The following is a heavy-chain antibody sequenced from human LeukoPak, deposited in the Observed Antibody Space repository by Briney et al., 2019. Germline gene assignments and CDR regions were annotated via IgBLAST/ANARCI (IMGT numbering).Heavy chain of an antibody. J-gene: IGHJ4*02. CDR1: GFTFSSYV. Sequence: AGGSLRLSCAASGFTFSSYVMSWVRQAPGKGLEWVSAIGGSGGSTYYADSAKGRFTISRDNSKNTLSLQMNSLRAEDTAVYYCAKRASGTYDYWGQGTLVTVSS. CDR3: AKRASGTYDY. V-gene: IGHV3-23*01. CDR2: IGGSGGST. D-gene: IGHD1-26*01.